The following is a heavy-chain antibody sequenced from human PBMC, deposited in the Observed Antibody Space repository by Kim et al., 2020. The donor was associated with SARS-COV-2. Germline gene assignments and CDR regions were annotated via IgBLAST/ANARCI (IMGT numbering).Heavy chain of an antibody. CDR2: DSST. J-gene: IGHJ4*02. V-gene: IGHV5-10-1*01. Sequence: DSSTTYSQPFQGHVTISADKSISTAYLQWSSLKASDTAIYYCARGSDYDYWGQGTLVTVSS. D-gene: IGHD4-17*01. CDR3: ARGSDYDY.